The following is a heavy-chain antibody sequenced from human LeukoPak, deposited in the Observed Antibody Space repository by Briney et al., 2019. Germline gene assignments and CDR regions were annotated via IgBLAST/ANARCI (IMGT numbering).Heavy chain of an antibody. J-gene: IGHJ3*02. CDR3: ARDFRGSVDAFDI. Sequence: SETLSLTCTVSGGSISDYYWNWMRQPPGKGLEWIGYIYYSGRTNYNPSLKSRVSISVDTSKNQFSLKLSFVTAADTAVYYCARDFRGSVDAFDIWGQGTMVAVSS. CDR2: IYYSGRT. CDR1: GGSISDYY. V-gene: IGHV4-59*01.